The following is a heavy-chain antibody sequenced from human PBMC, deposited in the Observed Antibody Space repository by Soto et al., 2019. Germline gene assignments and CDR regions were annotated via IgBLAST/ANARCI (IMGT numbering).Heavy chain of an antibody. CDR2: IYYSGST. CDR3: ARVPSWSVGSSPYYFDY. J-gene: IGHJ4*02. Sequence: SETLSLTCTVSGGSISSYYWSLIRQPPGKGLEWIGYIYYSGSTNYNPSLKSRVTISVDTSKNQFSLKLSSVTAADTAVYYCARVPSWSVGSSPYYFDYWGQGTLVTVSS. D-gene: IGHD1-26*01. V-gene: IGHV4-59*01. CDR1: GGSISSYY.